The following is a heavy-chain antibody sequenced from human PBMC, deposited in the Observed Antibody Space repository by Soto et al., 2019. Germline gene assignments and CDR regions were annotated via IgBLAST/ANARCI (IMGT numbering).Heavy chain of an antibody. D-gene: IGHD1-1*01. Sequence: EVHLVESGGGLVQPGGSLRLSCAASGFTFSRYWMTWVRQAPGKGLEWVANINQDGSEKYYVDSVRGRFTISRDNAKNSLYLQINSLRAEDSAVYYCVRDVHYFDYWGQGTLVTVSS. CDR3: VRDVHYFDY. CDR2: INQDGSEK. V-gene: IGHV3-7*01. J-gene: IGHJ4*02. CDR1: GFTFSRYW.